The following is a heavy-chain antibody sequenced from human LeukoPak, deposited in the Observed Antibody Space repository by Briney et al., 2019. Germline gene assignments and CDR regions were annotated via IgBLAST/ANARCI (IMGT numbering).Heavy chain of an antibody. D-gene: IGHD2-8*01. J-gene: IGHJ4*02. CDR3: AKDPRYCTNGVCYTLGNYFDY. CDR1: GSTFSSYA. CDR2: ISGSGGST. V-gene: IGHV3-23*01. Sequence: GGSLRLSCAASGSTFSSYAMSWVRQAPGKGLEWVSAISGSGGSTYYADSVKGRFTISRDNSKNTLYLQMNSLRAEDTAVYYCAKDPRYCTNGVCYTLGNYFDYWGQGTLVTVSS.